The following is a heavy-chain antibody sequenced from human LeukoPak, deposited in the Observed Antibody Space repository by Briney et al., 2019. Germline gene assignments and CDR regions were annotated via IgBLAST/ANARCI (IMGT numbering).Heavy chain of an antibody. D-gene: IGHD6-19*01. CDR1: GFTYSSYW. CDR2: IKQDGSEK. CDR3: ARAPKARSGWYRGGFDY. V-gene: IGHV3-7*01. Sequence: PGGSLRLSCAASGFTYSSYWMSWVRQAPGKGLEWVANIKQDGSEKYYVDSVKGRFTISRDSAKNSLYLQMNSLRAEDTAVYYCARAPKARSGWYRGGFDYWGQGTLVTVSS. J-gene: IGHJ4*02.